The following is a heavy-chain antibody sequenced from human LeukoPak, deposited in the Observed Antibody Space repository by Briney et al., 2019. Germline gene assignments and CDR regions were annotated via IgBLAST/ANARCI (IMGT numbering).Heavy chain of an antibody. Sequence: TGGSLRLSCAASGFTFSSYSMNWVRQAPGKGLEWVSYISSSSSTIYYADSVKGRFTISRDNSKKTLYLQMNSLRVEDTAIYYCARGSRSSSWGGGAFDIWGQGTAVTVSS. J-gene: IGHJ3*02. CDR2: ISSSSSTI. D-gene: IGHD6-6*01. CDR3: ARGSRSSSWGGGAFDI. CDR1: GFTFSSYS. V-gene: IGHV3-48*01.